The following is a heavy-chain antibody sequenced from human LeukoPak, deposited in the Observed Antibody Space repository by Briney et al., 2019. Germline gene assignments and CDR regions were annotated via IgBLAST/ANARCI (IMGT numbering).Heavy chain of an antibody. CDR2: IYTSGST. V-gene: IGHV4-59*10. D-gene: IGHD6-19*01. J-gene: IGHJ4*02. CDR3: ARQTVAGAYDY. Sequence: SETLSLTCAVYGGSFSGYYWSWIRQPAGKGLEWIGRIYTSGSTNYNPSLKSRVTMSVDTSKNQFSLKLSSVTAADTAVYYCARQTVAGAYDYWGQGTLVTVSS. CDR1: GGSFSGYY.